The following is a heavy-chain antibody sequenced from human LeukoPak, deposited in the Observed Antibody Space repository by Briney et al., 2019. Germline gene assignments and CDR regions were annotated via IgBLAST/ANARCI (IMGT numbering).Heavy chain of an antibody. CDR2: INHSGST. CDR3: ARQVDIVVVPVSYNWFDP. D-gene: IGHD2-2*01. J-gene: IGHJ5*02. V-gene: IGHV4-34*01. CDR1: GGSFSGYY. Sequence: KSSETLSLTCAVYGGSFSGYYWSWIRQPPGKGLEWIGEINHSGSTNNNPSLKSRVTISVDTSKNQFSLKLSSVTAADTAVYYCARQVDIVVVPVSYNWFDPWGQGTLVTVSS.